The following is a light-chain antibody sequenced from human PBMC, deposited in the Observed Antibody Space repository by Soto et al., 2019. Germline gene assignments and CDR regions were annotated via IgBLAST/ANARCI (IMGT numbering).Light chain of an antibody. CDR3: QVWDSSSDHVV. CDR2: YDS. V-gene: IGLV3-21*04. CDR1: NIGSKS. J-gene: IGLJ2*01. Sequence: SYELTQPPSVSVAPGKTARITCGGNNIGSKSVHWYQQKPGQAPVLVISYDSDRPSGIPERFSGSNSGSTATLTISRVEAGDEADYDCQVWDSSSDHVVFGGGTKLTVL.